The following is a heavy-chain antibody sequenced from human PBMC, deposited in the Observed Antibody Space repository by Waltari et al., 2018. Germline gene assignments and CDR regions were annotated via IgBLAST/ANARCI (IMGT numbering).Heavy chain of an antibody. V-gene: IGHV1-69*04. Sequence: QVQLVQSGAEVKKPGSSVKVSCKASGGTFSSYAISWVRQAPGQGLEWMGGIIPILGIASPAQKFQGIVTITAAESTSTADMELSSLRPEDTAVYYCAREGGPNRRSYSGSYPFDYWGQGTLVTVSS. CDR1: GGTFSSYA. J-gene: IGHJ4*02. D-gene: IGHD1-26*01. CDR3: AREGGPNRRSYSGSYPFDY. CDR2: IIPILGIA.